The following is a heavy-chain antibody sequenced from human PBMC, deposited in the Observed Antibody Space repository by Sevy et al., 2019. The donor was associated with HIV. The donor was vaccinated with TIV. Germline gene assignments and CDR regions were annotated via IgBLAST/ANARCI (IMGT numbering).Heavy chain of an antibody. V-gene: IGHV3-23*05. CDR1: GFTFSNFA. Sequence: GGSLRLSCAASGFTFSNFAMIWARQAPGKGLEWLSSIYHGGGTTYYVDSVKGRFTISRDNSKNTLYLQMDSLRADDTALYYCAKSRTGSERKPDYWGQGTLVTVSS. J-gene: IGHJ4*02. CDR3: AKSRTGSERKPDY. CDR2: IYHGGGTT. D-gene: IGHD2-8*02.